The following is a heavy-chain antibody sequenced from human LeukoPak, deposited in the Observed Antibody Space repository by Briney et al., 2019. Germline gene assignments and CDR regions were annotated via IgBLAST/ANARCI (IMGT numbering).Heavy chain of an antibody. Sequence: GGSLRLSCAASGFTFSSYWMNWARQAPGKGLEWVASINHNGNVNYYVDSVKGRFTISRDNSKNTLYLQMTSLRAEDTAVFYCARSSGWHGFGGDYWGQGTLVTVSS. D-gene: IGHD3-22*01. CDR2: INHNGNVN. CDR1: GFTFSSYW. J-gene: IGHJ4*02. CDR3: ARSSGWHGFGGDY. V-gene: IGHV3-7*01.